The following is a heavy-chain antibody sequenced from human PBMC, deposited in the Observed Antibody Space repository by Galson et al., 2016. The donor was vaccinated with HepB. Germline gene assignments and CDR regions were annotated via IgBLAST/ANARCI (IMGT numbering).Heavy chain of an antibody. CDR2: FYSGGST. CDR1: GFTVRSNY. V-gene: IGHV3-53*01. Sequence: SLRLSCAASGFTVRSNYMSWVRQAPGKGLEWVSVFYSGGSTYYADSVRGRFTISRDNSKNTLYLQMNSLRAEDTAVYYCVKDGPANGWSDFEYWGQGSLVTVSS. D-gene: IGHD6-19*01. CDR3: VKDGPANGWSDFEY. J-gene: IGHJ4*02.